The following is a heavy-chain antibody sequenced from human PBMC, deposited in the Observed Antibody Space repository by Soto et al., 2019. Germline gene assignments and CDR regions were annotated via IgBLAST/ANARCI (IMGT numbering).Heavy chain of an antibody. CDR2: IKSDGSRT. Sequence: GGSLRLSCAASGFTVSNYWMHWVRQAPGKGLVWVSGIKSDGSRTTYADSMKGRFTISRDNTKNTLYLQMNSLRAEDTAVYVFARYEGVAMVRGYDIWGQGTLVTVSS. V-gene: IGHV3-74*03. D-gene: IGHD3-10*01. J-gene: IGHJ4*02. CDR3: ARYEGVAMVRGYDI. CDR1: GFTVSNYW.